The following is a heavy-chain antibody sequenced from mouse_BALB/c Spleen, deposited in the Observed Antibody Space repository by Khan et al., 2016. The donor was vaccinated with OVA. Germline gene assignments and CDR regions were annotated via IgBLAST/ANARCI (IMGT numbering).Heavy chain of an antibody. CDR2: ISYSGVT. CDR1: GYSITSGYA. D-gene: IGHD1-2*01. CDR3: ARGNYYGYDLDY. J-gene: IGHJ2*01. Sequence: VQLKESGPGLVKPSQSLSLTCTVTGYSITSGYAWNWIRQFPGNKLEWMGYISYSGVTSYTPSLKSQISITRDTSKNQFFLQLNSVTTEDTATYYCARGNYYGYDLDYWGQGTTLTVSS. V-gene: IGHV3-2*02.